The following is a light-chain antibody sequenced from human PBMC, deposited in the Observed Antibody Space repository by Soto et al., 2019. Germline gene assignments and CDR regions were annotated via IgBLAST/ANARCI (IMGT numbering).Light chain of an antibody. CDR1: SSYIGAYNY. J-gene: IGLJ2*01. Sequence: QSVLTQPASVSGSPGQSITISCTTTSSYIGAYNYVSWYQQHTGKAPKLIIYDVTSRPSGVSNRVSGSKSGNTASLTISGLQAEDEADYFCSSHTFGSIVVFGGGTKLTVL. V-gene: IGLV2-14*03. CDR2: DVT. CDR3: SSHTFGSIVV.